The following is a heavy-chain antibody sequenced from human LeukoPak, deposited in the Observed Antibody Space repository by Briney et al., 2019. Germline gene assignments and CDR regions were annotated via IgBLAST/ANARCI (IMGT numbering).Heavy chain of an antibody. Sequence: PGGSLRLSCAASGFTFDDYAIHWVRQPPGKGLEWVSSVGWNSAKIGYADSVQGRFTISRDNSKNSVYLQMNSLRAEDTAFYYCAKLDSRNSSCAWGPGTLVTVSS. J-gene: IGHJ5*02. CDR3: AKLDSRNSSCA. V-gene: IGHV3-9*01. D-gene: IGHD3-22*01. CDR2: VGWNSAKI. CDR1: GFTFDDYA.